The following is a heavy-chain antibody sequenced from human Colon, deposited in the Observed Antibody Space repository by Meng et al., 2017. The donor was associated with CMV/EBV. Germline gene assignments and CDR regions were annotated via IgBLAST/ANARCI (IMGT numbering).Heavy chain of an antibody. D-gene: IGHD6-19*01. CDR2: IRSDGSAT. Sequence: QVQLMQSGAGVKGPGASVKCACKTYRYTFSDYYMHWVRQAPGQGLEWMGWIRSDGSATNYAQKFRGRVTMTRDASVSTAYMELSGLTSDDTAVYFCVRSSGWSLFDYWGPGALVTVSS. CDR1: RYTFSDYY. J-gene: IGHJ4*02. V-gene: IGHV1-2*02. CDR3: VRSSGWSLFDY.